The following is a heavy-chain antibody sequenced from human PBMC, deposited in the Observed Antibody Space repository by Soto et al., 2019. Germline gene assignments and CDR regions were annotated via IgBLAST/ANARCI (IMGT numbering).Heavy chain of an antibody. CDR3: ARGDSSSWFNGYYYYGMDV. V-gene: IGHV1-2*02. CDR2: INPNSGGT. J-gene: IGHJ6*02. D-gene: IGHD6-13*01. CDR1: GYTFTGYY. Sequence: ASVKVSCKASGYTFTGYYMHWVRQAPGQGLEWMGWINPNSGGTNYAQKCQGRVTMTRDTCISTAYMELSRLRSEDTAVYYCARGDSSSWFNGYYYYGMDVWGQGTTVTVSS.